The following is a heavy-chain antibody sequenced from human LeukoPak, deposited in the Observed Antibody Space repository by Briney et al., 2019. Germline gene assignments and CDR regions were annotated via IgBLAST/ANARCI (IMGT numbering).Heavy chain of an antibody. Sequence: SVKVSCKASGGTFSSYAISWVRQAPGQGLEWMGRIIPVLGIANYAQKFQGRVTITADKSTSTAYMELSSLRSEDTAVYYCVRSIVVVTAIPNLYYGMDVWGQGTTVTVSS. D-gene: IGHD2-21*02. CDR2: IIPVLGIA. CDR1: GGTFSSYA. J-gene: IGHJ6*02. V-gene: IGHV1-69*04. CDR3: VRSIVVVTAIPNLYYGMDV.